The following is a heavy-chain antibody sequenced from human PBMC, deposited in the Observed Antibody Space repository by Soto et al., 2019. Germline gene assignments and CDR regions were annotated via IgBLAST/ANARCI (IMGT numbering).Heavy chain of an antibody. CDR3: ARDLAARAYYYYGMDV. J-gene: IGHJ6*02. D-gene: IGHD6-25*01. CDR1: GFTFSSYS. V-gene: IGHV3-21*01. CDR2: ISSSSSYI. Sequence: EVQLVESGGGLVKPGGSLRLSCAASGFTFSSYSMNWVRQAPGKGPEWVSSISSSSSYIYYADSVKGRFTISRDNAKNSLYLQMNSLRVEDTAVYYCARDLAARAYYYYGMDVWGQGTTVTVSS.